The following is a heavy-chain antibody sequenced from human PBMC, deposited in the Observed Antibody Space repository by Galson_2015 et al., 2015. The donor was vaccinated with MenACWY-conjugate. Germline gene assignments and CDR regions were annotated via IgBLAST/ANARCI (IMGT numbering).Heavy chain of an antibody. CDR2: IRNKANSYST. Sequence: SLRLSCAASGFTFSSYEMNWVRQAPGKGLEWVGRIRNKANSYSTEYAASVKGRFTISRDDSRNLLYLQMGSLKTEDTAVYYCSRGGLGVSAFDYWGQGTLVTVSS. J-gene: IGHJ4*02. V-gene: IGHV3-72*01. CDR1: GFTFSSYE. D-gene: IGHD2-8*01. CDR3: SRGGLGVSAFDY.